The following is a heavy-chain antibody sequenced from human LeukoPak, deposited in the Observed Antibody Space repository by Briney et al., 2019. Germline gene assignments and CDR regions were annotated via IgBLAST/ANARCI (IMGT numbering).Heavy chain of an antibody. CDR1: GGSISSSSYS. CDR2: IYYSGST. D-gene: IGHD6-19*01. V-gene: IGHV4-39*07. CDR3: ARDRIAVADRWFDP. J-gene: IGHJ5*02. Sequence: PSETLSLTCTVSGGSISSSSYSWGWLRQPPGKGLEWIGSIYYSGSTYYNPSLKSRVTISVDTSKNQFSLKLSSVTAADTPVYYCARDRIAVADRWFDPWGQGTLVTVSS.